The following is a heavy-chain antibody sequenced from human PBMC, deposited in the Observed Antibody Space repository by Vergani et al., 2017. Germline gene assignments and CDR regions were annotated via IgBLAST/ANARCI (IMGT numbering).Heavy chain of an antibody. V-gene: IGHV5-51*01. J-gene: IGHJ4*02. CDR2: IHPVDSDT. CDR1: GYSFTNYW. CDR3: ARLYGRDSSGSEYFDY. Sequence: EVQLVQSGAEVKKPGESLKISCQISGYSFTNYWIGWVRQMPGKGLEWMGIIHPVDSDTRYSPSFQRQVTISVDKSISTAYLQRSSLRASDSAMYYCARLYGRDSSGSEYFDYWGQGTLVTVSS. D-gene: IGHD3-22*01.